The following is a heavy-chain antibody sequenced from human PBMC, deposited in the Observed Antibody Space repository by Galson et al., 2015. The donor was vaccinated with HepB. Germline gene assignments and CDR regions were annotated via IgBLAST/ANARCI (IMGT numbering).Heavy chain of an antibody. D-gene: IGHD6-25*01. CDR3: AITARAIRHRGFDY. CDR2: INHSGST. CDR1: GGSFSGYY. J-gene: IGHJ4*02. V-gene: IGHV4-34*01. Sequence: ETLSLTCAVYGGSFSGYYWSWIRQPPGKGLEWIGEINHSGSTNYNPSLKSRVTISVDTSKNQFSLKLSSVTAADTAVYYCAITARAIRHRGFDYWGQGTLVTVSS.